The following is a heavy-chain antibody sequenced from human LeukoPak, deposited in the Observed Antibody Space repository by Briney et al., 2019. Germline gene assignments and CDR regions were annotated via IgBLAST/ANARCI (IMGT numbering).Heavy chain of an antibody. Sequence: GGSLRLSCAASGFTFASYGMSSVRQAPGKGLEWVSFITTNGGRTSYADSVEGRFTISRDNPRNTLYMQMNSLRDEDTAVYYCAIMHGYYDGTGYWVQWGQGTLVTVSS. J-gene: IGHJ1*01. CDR1: GFTFASYG. CDR3: AIMHGYYDGTGYWVQ. D-gene: IGHD3-22*01. CDR2: ITTNGGRT. V-gene: IGHV3-23*01.